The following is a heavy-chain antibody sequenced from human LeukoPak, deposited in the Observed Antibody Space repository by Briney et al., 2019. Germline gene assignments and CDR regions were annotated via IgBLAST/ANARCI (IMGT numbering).Heavy chain of an antibody. Sequence: GGSLRLSCAASGFTFSSCWMSWVRQAPGKGLEWVANIKQDGSEKYYVDSVKGRFTISRDNAKNSLYLQMNSLRAEDTAVYYCARADDGSYEYYFDYWGQGTLVTVSS. V-gene: IGHV3-7*01. J-gene: IGHJ4*02. D-gene: IGHD1-26*01. CDR3: ARADDGSYEYYFDY. CDR2: IKQDGSEK. CDR1: GFTFSSCW.